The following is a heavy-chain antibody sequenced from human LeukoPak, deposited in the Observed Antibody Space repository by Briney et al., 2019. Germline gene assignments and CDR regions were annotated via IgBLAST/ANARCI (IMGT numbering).Heavy chain of an antibody. CDR2: IYYSGST. Sequence: PSETLSLTCTVSGGSISSYYWSWIRQPPGKGLEWIGYIYYSGSTNYNPSLKSRVTISVDTSKNQFSLKLSSVTAADTAVYYCARGQGYCSSTSCYNWFDPWGQGTLVTVSS. V-gene: IGHV4-59*01. J-gene: IGHJ5*02. D-gene: IGHD2-2*01. CDR1: GGSISSYY. CDR3: ARGQGYCSSTSCYNWFDP.